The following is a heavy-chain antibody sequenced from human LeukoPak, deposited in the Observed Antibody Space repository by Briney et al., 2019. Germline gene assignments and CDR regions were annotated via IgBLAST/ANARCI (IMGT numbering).Heavy chain of an antibody. CDR2: INHSGSS. J-gene: IGHJ4*02. Sequence: SETLSLTCAVYGGSFSGYYWSWIRQPPGKGLEWIGEINHSGSSNYNPSLKSRVTISVDTSKNQFSLKLSSVTAADTAVYYCARGRSRRGYCSGGSCYSAAQLPHYFDYWGQGTLVTVSS. D-gene: IGHD2-15*01. V-gene: IGHV4-34*01. CDR1: GGSFSGYY. CDR3: ARGRSRRGYCSGGSCYSAAQLPHYFDY.